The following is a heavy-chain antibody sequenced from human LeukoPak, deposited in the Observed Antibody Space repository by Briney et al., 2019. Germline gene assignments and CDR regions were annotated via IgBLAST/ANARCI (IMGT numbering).Heavy chain of an antibody. J-gene: IGHJ5*02. CDR3: AAVPITMIANNWFDP. CDR1: GFTFTSSA. Sequence: SVKVSCKASGFTFTSSAVQWVRQARGQRLEWIGWIVVGSGNTNYAQKFQERVTITRDMSKSTAYMELSSLRSEDTAVYYCAAVPITMIANNWFDPWGQGTLVTVSS. CDR2: IVVGSGNT. V-gene: IGHV1-58*01. D-gene: IGHD3-22*01.